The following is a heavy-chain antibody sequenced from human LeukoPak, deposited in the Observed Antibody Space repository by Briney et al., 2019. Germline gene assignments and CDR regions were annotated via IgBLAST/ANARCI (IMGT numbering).Heavy chain of an antibody. CDR2: IFYTGST. CDR3: ARGRDGYNFLNRGEYYYFDY. J-gene: IGHJ4*02. CDR1: GGSISSYY. V-gene: IGHV4-59*08. D-gene: IGHD5-24*01. Sequence: SETLSLTCTVSGGSISSYYWSWIRQPPGKGLEWIGYIFYTGSTNYNPSLKSRVTISVDTSKNQFSLKLNSVTAADTAVYYCARGRDGYNFLNRGEYYYFDYWGQGTLVTVSS.